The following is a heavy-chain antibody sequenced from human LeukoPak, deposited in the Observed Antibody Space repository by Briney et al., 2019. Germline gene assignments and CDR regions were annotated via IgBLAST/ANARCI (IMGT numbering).Heavy chain of an antibody. CDR2: IYYSGST. J-gene: IGHJ5*02. CDR3: ARGGYCSGGSCYLTWFDP. D-gene: IGHD2-15*01. V-gene: IGHV4-59*06. Sequence: SETLSLTCTVSGGSISSYYWSWIRQHPGKGLEWIGYIYYSGSTYYNPSLKSRLTISVDTSKNQFSLKLSSVTAADTAVYYCARGGYCSGGSCYLTWFDPWGREPWSPSPQ. CDR1: GGSISSYY.